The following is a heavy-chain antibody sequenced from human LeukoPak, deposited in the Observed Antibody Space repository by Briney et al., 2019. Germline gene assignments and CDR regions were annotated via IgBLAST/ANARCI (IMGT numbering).Heavy chain of an antibody. Sequence: GGSLRLSCAASGFTFSRHGMPWVRQAPGKGLEWVAAVSYDESNKYYADSVKGRFTISRDNSKNTLFLQMNSLRAEDTAVYYCAKDLGVIIVPYAIDYYGLDVWGQGTKVTVPS. CDR2: VSYDESNK. CDR3: AKDLGVIIVPYAIDYYGLDV. CDR1: GFTFSRHG. J-gene: IGHJ6*02. D-gene: IGHD2-2*01. V-gene: IGHV3-30*18.